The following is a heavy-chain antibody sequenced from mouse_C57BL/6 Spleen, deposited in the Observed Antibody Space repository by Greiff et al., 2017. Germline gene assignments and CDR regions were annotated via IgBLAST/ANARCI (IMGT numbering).Heavy chain of an antibody. CDR3: ARRERGAMDY. CDR2: ILPGSGST. V-gene: IGHV1-9*01. CDR1: GYTFTGYW. J-gene: IGHJ4*01. Sequence: QVQLQQSGAELMKPGASVKLSCKATGYTFTGYWIEWVKQRPGHGLEWIGEILPGSGSTNYNAKFKGKATFTADTSSNTAYMQLSSLTTEDSAIYYCARRERGAMDYWGQGTSVTVSS.